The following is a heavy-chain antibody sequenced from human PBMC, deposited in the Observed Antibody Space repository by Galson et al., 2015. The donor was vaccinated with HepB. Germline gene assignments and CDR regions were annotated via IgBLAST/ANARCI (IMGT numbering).Heavy chain of an antibody. CDR1: GGTFSSYA. J-gene: IGHJ3*02. Sequence: QSGAEVKKPGESLKISCKASGGTFSSYAISWVRQAPGQGLEWMGGIIPIFGTANYAQKFQGRVTITADESTSTAYMELSSLRSEDTAVYYCARENYYDSSPEADAFDIWGQGTMVTVSS. CDR3: ARENYYDSSPEADAFDI. V-gene: IGHV1-69*01. CDR2: IIPIFGTA. D-gene: IGHD3-22*01.